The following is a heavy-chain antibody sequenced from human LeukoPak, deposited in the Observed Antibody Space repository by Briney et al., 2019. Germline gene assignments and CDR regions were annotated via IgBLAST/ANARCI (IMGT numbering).Heavy chain of an antibody. V-gene: IGHV3-23*01. CDR1: GFTFSSFA. Sequence: GGSLSLSCSTSGFTFSSFAMNWVRQAPGKGLGWVSSISPGGEETYYADSVEGRFTISRDNSKNTLSLQMNSLRAEDTAVYYCAKQYIVTTWYWFGSWGQGTLVTVSS. J-gene: IGHJ5*01. CDR3: AKQYIVTTWYWFGS. D-gene: IGHD4-17*01. CDR2: ISPGGEET.